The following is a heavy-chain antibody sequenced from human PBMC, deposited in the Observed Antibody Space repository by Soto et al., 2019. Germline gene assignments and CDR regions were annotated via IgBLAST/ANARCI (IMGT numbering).Heavy chain of an antibody. CDR2: ISSSSSTI. V-gene: IGHV3-48*02. CDR3: ARDLYYYDSSGYLLNDY. Sequence: GGSLRLSCAASGFTFSSYSMNWVRQAPGKGLEWVSYISSSSSTIYYADSVKGRFTISRDNAKNSLYLQMNSLRDEDTAVYYCARDLYYYDSSGYLLNDYWGQGTLVTVSS. CDR1: GFTFSSYS. J-gene: IGHJ4*02. D-gene: IGHD3-22*01.